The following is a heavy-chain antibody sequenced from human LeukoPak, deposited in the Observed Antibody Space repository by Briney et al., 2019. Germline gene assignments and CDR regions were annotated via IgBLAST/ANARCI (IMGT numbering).Heavy chain of an antibody. V-gene: IGHV1-69*13. CDR3: ARTYYYDSSGYYPWIFDY. J-gene: IGHJ4*02. CDR1: GGTFSSYA. D-gene: IGHD3-22*01. Sequence: GASVKVSCKASGGTFSSYAISWVRQAPGQGLEWMGGIIPIFGTANYAQKFQGRVTITADESTSTAYMELSSLRSEDTAVYYCARTYYYDSSGYYPWIFDYWGQGTLVTVSS. CDR2: IIPIFGTA.